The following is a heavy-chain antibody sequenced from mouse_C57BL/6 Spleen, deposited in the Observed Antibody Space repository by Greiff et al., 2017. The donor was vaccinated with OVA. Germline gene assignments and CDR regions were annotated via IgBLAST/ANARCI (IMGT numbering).Heavy chain of an antibody. Sequence: EVKLMESGGGLVQPGGSLSLSCAASGFTFTDYYMSWVRQPPGKALEWLGFIRNKANGYTTEYSASVKGRFTISRDNSQSILYLQMNALRAEDSATYYCARSKDYYGSSSLWYFDVWGTGTTVTVSS. D-gene: IGHD1-1*01. CDR2: IRNKANGYTT. J-gene: IGHJ1*03. V-gene: IGHV7-3*01. CDR1: GFTFTDYY. CDR3: ARSKDYYGSSSLWYFDV.